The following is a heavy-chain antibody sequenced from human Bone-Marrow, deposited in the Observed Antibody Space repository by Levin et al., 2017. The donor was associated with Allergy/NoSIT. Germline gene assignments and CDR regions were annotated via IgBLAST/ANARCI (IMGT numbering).Heavy chain of an antibody. V-gene: IGHV1-18*01. CDR3: ARDPDIVVAPAARDYYYYGSGV. D-gene: IGHD2-2*01. Sequence: ASVKVSCKASGYTFISYGISWVRQAPGQGLEWVGWISAYKGNTNYAQKVQGRVTMTTDTSTSTAYMELRSLRSDDTAVYYCARDPDIVVAPAARDYYYYGSGVWGQGTTVTVSS. CDR1: GYTFISYG. CDR2: ISAYKGNT. J-gene: IGHJ6*02.